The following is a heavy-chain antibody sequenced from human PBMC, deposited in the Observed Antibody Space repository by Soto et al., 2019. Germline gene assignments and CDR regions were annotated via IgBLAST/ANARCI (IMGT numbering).Heavy chain of an antibody. D-gene: IGHD5-12*01. J-gene: IGHJ5*02. V-gene: IGHV6-1*01. Sequence: SQTLSLTCAISGDSVSSNSASWNWIRQSPSRGLEWLGRTYYRSKWYNDHAVSVKGRITINPDTSKNQFSLQLNSVTPEDTAVYYCARDRDSGYDSNWFDPWGQGTLVTVSS. CDR2: TYYRSKWYN. CDR1: GDSVSSNSAS. CDR3: ARDRDSGYDSNWFDP.